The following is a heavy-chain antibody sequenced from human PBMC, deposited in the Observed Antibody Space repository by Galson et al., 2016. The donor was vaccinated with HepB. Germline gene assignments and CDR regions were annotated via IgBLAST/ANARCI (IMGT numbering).Heavy chain of an antibody. V-gene: IGHV3-30*04. CDR3: AKVRRNTHYLDY. Sequence: SLRLSCAVSGLSFQNYAMHWVRQAPGKGLEWVAFTSYDGSLTYYADSVKGRFTISRDNANNSLYLQMHSLRADDTALYFCAKVRRNTHYLDYWGQGTLVTVAS. CDR1: GLSFQNYA. J-gene: IGHJ4*02. D-gene: IGHD3-16*02. CDR2: TSYDGSLT.